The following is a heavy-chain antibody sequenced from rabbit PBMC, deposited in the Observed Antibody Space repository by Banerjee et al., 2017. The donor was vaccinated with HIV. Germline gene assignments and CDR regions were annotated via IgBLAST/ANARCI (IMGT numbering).Heavy chain of an antibody. CDR2: VIDGSSGST. CDR1: GFSFSSGYD. Sequence: QSLEESGGDLVKPGASLTLTCKASGFSFSSGYDMCWVRQAPGKGLEWIGYVIDGSSGSTYYASWVNGRFTISSHNAQNTLYLRLNSLTAADTATYFCARDLAGVIGWNFDLWGPGTLVTVS. D-gene: IGHD4-1*01. V-gene: IGHV1S40*01. J-gene: IGHJ4*01. CDR3: ARDLAGVIGWNFDL.